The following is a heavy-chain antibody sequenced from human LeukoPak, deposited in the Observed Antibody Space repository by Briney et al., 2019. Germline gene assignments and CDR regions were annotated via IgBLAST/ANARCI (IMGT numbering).Heavy chain of an antibody. V-gene: IGHV4-4*07. CDR1: GGSISNYY. CDR2: IHSGGTT. Sequence: PSETLSLTCTVSGGSISNYYWSWIRQPAGKGLEWIGRIHSGGTTNYNPSLMSRVTLSIDKSKKYISLILTSVTAADTALYYCARDNGSGYTKGYEHYYYYLDVWGKGTTVTASS. J-gene: IGHJ6*03. D-gene: IGHD3-3*02. CDR3: ARDNGSGYTKGYEHYYYYLDV.